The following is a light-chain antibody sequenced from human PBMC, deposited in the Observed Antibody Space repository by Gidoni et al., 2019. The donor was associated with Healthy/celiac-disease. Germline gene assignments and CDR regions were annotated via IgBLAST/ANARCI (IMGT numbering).Light chain of an antibody. CDR2: DAS. Sequence: EIVLTQSPATLSLSPGERATRSCRASQRVSSYLAWYQQKPGQAPRLLIYDASNRATGIPARFSGSGSGTDFTLTISSLEPEDFAVYYCQQRSNWPPGITFGPGTKVDIK. V-gene: IGKV3-11*01. CDR3: QQRSNWPPGIT. J-gene: IGKJ3*01. CDR1: QRVSSY.